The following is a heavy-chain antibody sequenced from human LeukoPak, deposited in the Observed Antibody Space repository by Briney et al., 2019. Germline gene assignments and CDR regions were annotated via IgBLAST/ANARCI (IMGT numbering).Heavy chain of an antibody. CDR3: AKVPGIVGATGYFDY. CDR2: MKQDGSEI. V-gene: IGHV3-7*01. J-gene: IGHJ4*02. CDR1: GFTFSSYW. Sequence: PGGSLRLSCAASGFTFSSYWMTWVRQAPGKGLEWVAYMKQDGSEIYYVDSVKGRFTISRDNANNSLYLQMNSLRAEDTAVYYCAKVPGIVGATGYFDYWGQGTLVTVSS. D-gene: IGHD1-26*01.